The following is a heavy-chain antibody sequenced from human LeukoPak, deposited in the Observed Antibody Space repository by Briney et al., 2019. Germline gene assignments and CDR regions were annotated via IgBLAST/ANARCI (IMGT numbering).Heavy chain of an antibody. CDR2: ISHDGTNK. D-gene: IGHD3-10*02. Sequence: GGSLRLSCAASGFTFSSYAVHWVRQAPGKGLEWVALISHDGTNKYYADSVKGRFTISRDNAKNSLYLQMNSLRVEDTAVYYCAELGITMIGGVWGKGTTVTISS. J-gene: IGHJ6*04. V-gene: IGHV3-30*04. CDR1: GFTFSSYA. CDR3: AELGITMIGGV.